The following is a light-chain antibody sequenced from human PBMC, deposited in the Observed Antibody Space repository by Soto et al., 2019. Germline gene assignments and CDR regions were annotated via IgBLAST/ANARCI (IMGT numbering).Light chain of an antibody. CDR1: SSDVGGYNY. CDR3: SSYTSISLVL. J-gene: IGLJ2*01. CDR2: DVS. Sequence: QSALTQPASVSGSPGQSITISCTGTSSDVGGYNYVSWYQQHPGKVPKLMIYDVSNRPSGVSNRFSGSKSGNTASLTISGLQAEDEADYYCSSYTSISLVLFGGGTKLTLL. V-gene: IGLV2-14*01.